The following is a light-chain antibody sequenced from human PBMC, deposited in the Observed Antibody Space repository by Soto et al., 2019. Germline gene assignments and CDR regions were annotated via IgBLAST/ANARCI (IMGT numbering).Light chain of an antibody. J-gene: IGLJ3*02. CDR1: SGHSSYI. CDR2: LEGSGSY. CDR3: ETWDFNTQV. Sequence: QSVLTQSSSASASLGSSVKLSCTLSSGHSSYIIAWHQQQPGKAPRYLMKLEGSGSYNKGSEVPDRFSGSSSGADRYLTISNLQFEDEADYYCETWDFNTQVFGEGTKLTVL. V-gene: IGLV4-60*02.